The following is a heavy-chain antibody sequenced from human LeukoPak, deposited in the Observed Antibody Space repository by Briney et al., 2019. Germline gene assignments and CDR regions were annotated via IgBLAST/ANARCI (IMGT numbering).Heavy chain of an antibody. CDR1: GFTFSSYG. J-gene: IGHJ6*02. CDR3: AKAVAATGHYYFGMDV. CDR2: IWFDGSNK. Sequence: GGSLRLSCTASGFTFSSYGMHWVRQAPGKGLEGVAVIWFDGSNKYYADSVKGRLTISRDNSKSTLYLQMNSLRAEDTAVYYCAKAVAATGHYYFGMDVWGQGTTVTVSS. D-gene: IGHD6-19*01. V-gene: IGHV3-33*06.